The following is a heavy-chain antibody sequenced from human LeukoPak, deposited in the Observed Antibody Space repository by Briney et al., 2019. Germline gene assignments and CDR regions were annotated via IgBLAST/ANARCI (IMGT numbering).Heavy chain of an antibody. CDR1: GFTFSSYG. D-gene: IGHD3-3*01. V-gene: IGHV3-20*04. J-gene: IGHJ4*02. Sequence: GGSLRLSCAASGFTFSSYGMHWVRQAPGKGLEWVSGINWNGGSTGYADSVKGRFTISRDNAKNSLYLQMNSLRAEDTALYYCARGGITIFGVVQFDYWGLGTLVTVSS. CDR2: INWNGGST. CDR3: ARGGITIFGVVQFDY.